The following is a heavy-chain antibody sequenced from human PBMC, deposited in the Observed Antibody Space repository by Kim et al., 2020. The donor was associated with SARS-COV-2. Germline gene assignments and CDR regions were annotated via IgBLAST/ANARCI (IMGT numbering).Heavy chain of an antibody. Sequence: NYNPALKSRATMAVDTAKNQFSLRLSSVAAADTAVYYCAGGSSWYREFDYWGLGTLVIVSS. J-gene: IGHJ4*02. CDR3: AGGSSWYREFDY. D-gene: IGHD6-13*01. V-gene: IGHV4-4*07.